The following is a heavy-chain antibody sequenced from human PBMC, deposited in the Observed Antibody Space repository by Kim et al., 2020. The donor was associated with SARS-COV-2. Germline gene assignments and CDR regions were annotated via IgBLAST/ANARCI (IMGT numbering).Heavy chain of an antibody. V-gene: IGHV4-31*02. D-gene: IGHD3-3*01. CDR3: ARGITIFGVVTNGMDV. Sequence: SLKGRVTITVDTSKNQFSLKLSPVTAADTAVYYCARGITIFGVVTNGMDVWGQGTTVTVSS. J-gene: IGHJ6*02.